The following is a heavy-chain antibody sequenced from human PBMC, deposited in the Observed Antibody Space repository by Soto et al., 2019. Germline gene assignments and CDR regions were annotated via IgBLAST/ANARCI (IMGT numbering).Heavy chain of an antibody. D-gene: IGHD6-19*01. V-gene: IGHV1-46*01. CDR1: GYTFTSYY. CDR2: INPSGGST. J-gene: IGHJ5*02. CDR3: ARGGLRKLAGTSANWFDT. Sequence: GASVKVSSKASGYTFTSYYMHSLRHSPGPGLEWMGIINPSGGSTSYAQKFQGRVTMTRDTSTSTVYMELSSLRSEDTAVYYCARGGLRKLAGTSANWFDTWGQGTLVTVYS.